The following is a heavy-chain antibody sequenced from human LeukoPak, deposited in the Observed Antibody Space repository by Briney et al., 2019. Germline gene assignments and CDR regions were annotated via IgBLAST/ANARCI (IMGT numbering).Heavy chain of an antibody. J-gene: IGHJ3*02. CDR3: ARGTLGGRYDAFDI. D-gene: IGHD3-9*01. CDR2: INHSGST. V-gene: IGHV4-34*01. CDR1: GGSISSYY. Sequence: SETLSLTCTVSGGSISSYYWSWIRQPPGKGLEWIGEINHSGSTNYNPSLKSRVTISVDTFKNQFSLKLRSVAAADTAVYYCARGTLGGRYDAFDIWGQGTMVTVSS.